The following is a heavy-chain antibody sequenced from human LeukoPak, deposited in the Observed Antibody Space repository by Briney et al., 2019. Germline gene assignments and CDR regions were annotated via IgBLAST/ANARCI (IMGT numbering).Heavy chain of an antibody. CDR2: LNSDGSST. CDR1: GLIFSTYW. J-gene: IGHJ4*02. Sequence: GGSRKLSGPAPGLIFSTYWMNWFGQAPGKGWVWFPGLNSDGSSTTYADSVKGRFTISRDNAKNTLYLQINSLRAEDTAVYYCARDGYCSSGTCYGKDYWGQGTLVTVSS. CDR3: ARDGYCSSGTCYGKDY. D-gene: IGHD2-2*03. V-gene: IGHV3-74*01.